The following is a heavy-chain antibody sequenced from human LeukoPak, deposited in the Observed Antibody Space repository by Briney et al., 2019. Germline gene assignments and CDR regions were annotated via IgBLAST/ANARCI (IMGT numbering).Heavy chain of an antibody. CDR1: GGTFSSYA. CDR3: ARGSSWYGDFNYFDY. D-gene: IGHD6-13*01. Sequence: ASVKVSCKASGGTFSSYAISWVRQAPGQGLEWMGGIIPIFGTANYAQKFQGRVTITADESTSTAYMELSSLRSEDTAVYYCARGSSWYGDFNYFDYWGQGTLVTVSS. V-gene: IGHV1-69*13. J-gene: IGHJ4*02. CDR2: IIPIFGTA.